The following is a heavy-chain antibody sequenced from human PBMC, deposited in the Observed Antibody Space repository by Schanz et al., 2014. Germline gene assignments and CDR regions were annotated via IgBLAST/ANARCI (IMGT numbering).Heavy chain of an antibody. V-gene: IGHV3-48*01. Sequence: EVQLLESGGGLVQPGGSLKLSCAASGLIFSNYVMSWVRQAPGKGLEWVSYVSRSTPDIYYADSVKGRFTMSRDNAKNTLYLQMNTLRAEDTAVYYCARKMKLGVYGGKGHDSLDIWGQGTMVTVSS. D-gene: IGHD4-17*01. CDR2: VSRSTPDI. CDR3: ARKMKLGVYGGKGHDSLDI. CDR1: GLIFSNYV. J-gene: IGHJ3*02.